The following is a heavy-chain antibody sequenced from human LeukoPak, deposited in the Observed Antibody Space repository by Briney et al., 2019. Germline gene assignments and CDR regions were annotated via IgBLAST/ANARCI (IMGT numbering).Heavy chain of an antibody. D-gene: IGHD1-26*01. Sequence: GGSLRLSCAASGFTFSNYAMSWVRQAPGKGLEWVSGLSGSGATTYCADSVKGRFTISRDNSKNTLYLQVNSLRAEDTAVYYCARGGGATVDYWGQGTLVTVSS. J-gene: IGHJ4*02. CDR1: GFTFSNYA. CDR2: LSGSGATT. V-gene: IGHV3-23*01. CDR3: ARGGGATVDY.